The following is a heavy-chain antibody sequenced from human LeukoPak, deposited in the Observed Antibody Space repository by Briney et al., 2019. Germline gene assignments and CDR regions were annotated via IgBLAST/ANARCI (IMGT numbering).Heavy chain of an antibody. D-gene: IGHD4-23*01. Sequence: PGGSLRLSCAASGFTFSIYAMHWVRQAPGKGLEYVSAISSNGGSTYYADSVKRRFTISRDNSKNTLYLQMGSLRAEDMAVYYCARLYGGWATHFDYWGQGTLVTVSS. CDR3: ARLYGGWATHFDY. CDR2: ISSNGGST. V-gene: IGHV3-64*02. CDR1: GFTFSIYA. J-gene: IGHJ4*02.